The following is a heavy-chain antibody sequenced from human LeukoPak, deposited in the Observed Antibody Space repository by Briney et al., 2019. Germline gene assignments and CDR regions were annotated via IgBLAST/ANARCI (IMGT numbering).Heavy chain of an antibody. D-gene: IGHD6-19*01. Sequence: GASVKVSCKASGGTFSSYAISWVRQAPGQGLEWMGGIIPNSGGTNYAQKLQGRVTMTTDTSTSTAYMELRSLRSDDTAVYYCARSLQWLVGWFDPWGQGTLVTVSS. CDR2: IIPNSGGT. J-gene: IGHJ5*02. V-gene: IGHV1-18*01. CDR1: GGTFSSYA. CDR3: ARSLQWLVGWFDP.